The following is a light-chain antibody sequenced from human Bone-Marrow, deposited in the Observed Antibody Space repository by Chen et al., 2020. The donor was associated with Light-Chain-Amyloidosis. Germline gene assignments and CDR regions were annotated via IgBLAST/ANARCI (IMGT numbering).Light chain of an antibody. CDR1: SSDVGGYNY. V-gene: IGLV2-14*01. J-gene: IGLJ3*02. CDR2: DVS. Sequence: QSALTQPASVSGSPGQSITISCTGTSSDVGGYNYVSWYQQHQGKAPKLMIYDVSNRPSGVSTRFPGCKCGNTASLTISGLQAEDEADYYCSSYTISSTLVFGGLTKLTVL. CDR3: SSYTISSTLV.